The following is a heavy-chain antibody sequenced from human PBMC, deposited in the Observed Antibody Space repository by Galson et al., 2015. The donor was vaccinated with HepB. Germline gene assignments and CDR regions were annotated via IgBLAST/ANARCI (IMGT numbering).Heavy chain of an antibody. J-gene: IGHJ6*02. Sequence: TLSLTCTVSGGSISSGGYYWTWIRQLPGKGLEWIGYISYSGSTYYNPSLKSRVTISVDRSKNQFSLKLTSVTVADTAMYYCAREGGVWGQGTTVTVSS. V-gene: IGHV4-31*03. CDR1: GGSISSGGYY. CDR3: AREGGV. D-gene: IGHD2-15*01. CDR2: ISYSGST.